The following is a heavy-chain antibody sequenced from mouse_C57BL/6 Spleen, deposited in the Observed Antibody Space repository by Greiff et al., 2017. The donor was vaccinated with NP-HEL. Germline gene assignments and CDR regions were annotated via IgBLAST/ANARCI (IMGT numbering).Heavy chain of an antibody. D-gene: IGHD2-2*01. CDR1: GFTFSSYA. J-gene: IGHJ3*01. V-gene: IGHV5-9-1*02. CDR2: ISSGGDYI. CDR3: TRDHYGYEAY. Sequence: EVKVVESGEGLVKPGGSLKLSCAASGFTFSSYAMSWVRQTPEKRLEWVAYISSGGDYIYYADTVKGRFTISRDNARNTLYLQMSSLKSEDTAMYYCTRDHYGYEAYWGQGTLVTVSA.